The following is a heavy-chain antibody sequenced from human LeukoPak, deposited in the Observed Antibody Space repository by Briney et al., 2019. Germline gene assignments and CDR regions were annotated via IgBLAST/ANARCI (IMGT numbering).Heavy chain of an antibody. CDR3: AGHHPRNTVDF. CDR2: ISDIGSI. J-gene: IGHJ4*02. Sequence: SETLSLTCTVSGDSISSYYWSWIRQPPGKGLEWIAYISDIGSINYNPSLKSRVTISLDTSKNQFSLKLSSVTAADTAVYYCAGHHPRNTVDFWGQGTLVTVSS. V-gene: IGHV4-59*08. D-gene: IGHD2/OR15-2a*01. CDR1: GDSISSYY.